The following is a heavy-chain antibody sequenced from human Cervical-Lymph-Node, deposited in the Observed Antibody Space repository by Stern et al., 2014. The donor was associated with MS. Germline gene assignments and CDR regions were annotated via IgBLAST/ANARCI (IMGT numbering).Heavy chain of an antibody. CDR1: GFTFRNYY. J-gene: IGHJ4*02. D-gene: IGHD6-19*01. CDR2: ISTTTNYI. V-gene: IGHV3-11*06. CDR3: ARAFSTGWYGGSDY. Sequence: VQLVESGGGLVKPGGSLRLSCVASGFTFRNYYMSWIRQAPGKGLEWLSYISTTTNYIKYADAVKGRFTNSRDNAKNSLYLQMNSLRGEDTAIYYCARAFSTGWYGGSDYWGQGTLVSVSS.